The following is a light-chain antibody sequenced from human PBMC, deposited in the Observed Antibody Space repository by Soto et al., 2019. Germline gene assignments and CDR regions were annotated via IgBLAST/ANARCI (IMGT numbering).Light chain of an antibody. Sequence: QSALTQPPSASGSPGQSVTISCTGTSSDVGGYNSVSWYQQHPGKAPKPMIYDVSKRPSGVPDRFSGSKSGNTASLTVSGLQAEDEADYYCSSYAGSNNLVFGGGTKVTVL. CDR1: SSDVGGYNS. J-gene: IGLJ3*02. CDR2: DVS. V-gene: IGLV2-8*01. CDR3: SSYAGSNNLV.